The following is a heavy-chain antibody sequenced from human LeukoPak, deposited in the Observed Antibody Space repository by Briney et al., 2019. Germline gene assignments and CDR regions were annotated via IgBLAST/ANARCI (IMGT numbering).Heavy chain of an antibody. CDR3: ARSGGLPSHSWFDP. V-gene: IGHV4-59*08. J-gene: IGHJ5*02. Sequence: PSETLSLTCSVSGASFSSYYWSWIRQPPGKGLEWIGYVHYSGATNYNPSVKSRVDISVDLSKNQFSLMLSSVTAADTALYYCARSGGLPSHSWFDPCGQGILVTVSS. CDR2: VHYSGAT. CDR1: GASFSSYY. D-gene: IGHD3-16*01.